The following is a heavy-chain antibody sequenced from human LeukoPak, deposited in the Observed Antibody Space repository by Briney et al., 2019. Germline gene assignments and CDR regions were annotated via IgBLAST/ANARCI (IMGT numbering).Heavy chain of an antibody. V-gene: IGHV3-33*08. CDR2: IWNDGVNK. D-gene: IGHD2-21*01. J-gene: IGHJ4*02. Sequence: GGSLRLSCAASGFTFSSYGMHWVRQAPGKGLEWVAIIWNDGVNKYYADSVKGRFTISRDNSMNTLYLQMSSLRAEDTAVYYCARDMSIRDWGQGTLVTVSS. CDR1: GFTFSSYG. CDR3: ARDMSIRD.